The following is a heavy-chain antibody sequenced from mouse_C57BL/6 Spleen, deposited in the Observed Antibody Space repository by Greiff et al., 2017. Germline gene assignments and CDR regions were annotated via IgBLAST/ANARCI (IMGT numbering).Heavy chain of an antibody. Sequence: EVKVVESGGGLVQSGRSLRLSCATSGFTFSDFYMEWVRQAPGKGLEWIAASRNKANDYTTEYSASVKGRFIVSRDTSQSVLYLQMNALRAEDTAIYYGARDEGSPGWFAYWGQGTLVTVSA. J-gene: IGHJ3*01. CDR3: ARDEGSPGWFAY. V-gene: IGHV7-1*01. CDR1: GFTFSDFY. CDR2: SRNKANDYTT.